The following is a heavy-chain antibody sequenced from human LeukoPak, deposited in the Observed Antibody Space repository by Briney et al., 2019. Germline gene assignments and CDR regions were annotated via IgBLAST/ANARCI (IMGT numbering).Heavy chain of an antibody. CDR2: ISNSSSYI. Sequence: GGSLRLSCAASGFTFSSYSMNWVRQAPGKGLDRVSSISNSSSYIYYADSVKGRFTISRDNAKNSLYLQMNSLRAEDTAVYYCARVGVKAYCGGDCYSWGQGTLVTVSS. CDR1: GFTFSSYS. CDR3: ARVGVKAYCGGDCYS. J-gene: IGHJ5*02. V-gene: IGHV3-21*01. D-gene: IGHD2-21*02.